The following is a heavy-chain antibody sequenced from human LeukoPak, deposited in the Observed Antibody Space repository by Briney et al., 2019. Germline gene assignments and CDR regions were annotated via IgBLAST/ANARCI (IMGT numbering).Heavy chain of an antibody. CDR2: VSGSGGST. V-gene: IGHV3-23*01. Sequence: PGGSLRLSYAASGFTFNSYAMRWVRQAPGKGLEWVSAVSGSGGSTYYADSVKGRFTISRDNSKNTLYLQMNSLRAEDTAVYYCAKPGVWFGELPFDYWGQGTLVTVSS. CDR3: AKPGVWFGELPFDY. D-gene: IGHD3-10*01. CDR1: GFTFNSYA. J-gene: IGHJ4*02.